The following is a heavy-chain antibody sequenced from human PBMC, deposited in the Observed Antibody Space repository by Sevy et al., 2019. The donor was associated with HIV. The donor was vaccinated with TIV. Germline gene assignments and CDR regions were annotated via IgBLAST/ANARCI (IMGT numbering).Heavy chain of an antibody. V-gene: IGHV3-11*01. CDR1: GFTFSDYY. CDR3: ARSPQPDYHDSSGYYDY. Sequence: GGSLRLSCAASGFTFSDYYMSWIRQAPGKGLEWVSSISNSGRTIYYADSVKGRFTISRDNAKNSLYLQMNSLRAEDTAVYYCARSPQPDYHDSSGYYDYWGQGTLVTVSS. J-gene: IGHJ4*02. CDR2: ISNSGRTI. D-gene: IGHD3-22*01.